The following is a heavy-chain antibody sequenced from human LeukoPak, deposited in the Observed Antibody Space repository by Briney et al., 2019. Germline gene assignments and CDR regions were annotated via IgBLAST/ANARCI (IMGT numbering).Heavy chain of an antibody. D-gene: IGHD4-23*01. CDR1: RFTFSDYY. V-gene: IGHV3-11*01. CDR3: ARVLRGGNSGYTFDI. Sequence: GGSLRLSCAASRFTFSDYYMSWVRQAPGKGLAWVSYMSSGGSTISYADSVKGRFTISRDNAENTLYLQMNSLRVEDTAVYYCARVLRGGNSGYTFDIWGQGTMVTVSS. CDR2: MSSGGSTI. J-gene: IGHJ3*02.